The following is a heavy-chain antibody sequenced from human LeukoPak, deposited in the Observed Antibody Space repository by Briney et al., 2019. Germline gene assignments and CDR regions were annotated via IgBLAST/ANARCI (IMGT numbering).Heavy chain of an antibody. V-gene: IGHV3-23*01. CDR1: GFTFSNYA. Sequence: PGGSLRLSCEVSGFTFSNYAMNWDRQAPGKGLEWVSLVSDSGTGTYYADSVKGRFTISRDNSKNTLYLQMYSLRAEDTAVYYCAKDSRRGDYPKFDYWGQGTLVTVSS. CDR2: VSDSGTGT. J-gene: IGHJ4*02. D-gene: IGHD2-21*02. CDR3: AKDSRRGDYPKFDY.